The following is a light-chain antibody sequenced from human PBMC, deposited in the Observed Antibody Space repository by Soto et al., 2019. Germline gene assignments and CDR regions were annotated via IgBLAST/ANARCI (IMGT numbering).Light chain of an antibody. CDR2: EGS. CDR1: SSDVGSYNL. V-gene: IGLV2-23*03. CDR3: CSYAGSSTFSYV. J-gene: IGLJ1*01. Sequence: SCTGTSSDVGSYNLVSWYQQHPGKAPKLMIYEGSKRPSGVSNRFSGSKSGNTASLTISGLQAEDEADYYCCSYAGSSTFSYVFGTGTKVTVL.